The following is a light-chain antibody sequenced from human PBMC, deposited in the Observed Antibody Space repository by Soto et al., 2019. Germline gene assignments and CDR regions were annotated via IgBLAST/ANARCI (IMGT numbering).Light chain of an antibody. CDR2: SNY. CDR1: SSNIESNT. CDR3: AAWDDILNGSV. Sequence: QSVLTQPPSASGTPGQRVTISCSGSSSNIESNTVTWYQQLPGTAPKLVIYSNYDRPSRVPDRFSGSTSGTSASLVIRGLQSEDEADYYCAAWDDILNGSVFGGGTKVTVL. V-gene: IGLV1-44*01. J-gene: IGLJ1*01.